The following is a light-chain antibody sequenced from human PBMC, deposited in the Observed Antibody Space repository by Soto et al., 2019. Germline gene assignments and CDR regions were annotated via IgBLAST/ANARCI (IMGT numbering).Light chain of an antibody. CDR1: SSDIGPYNY. J-gene: IGLJ1*01. V-gene: IGLV2-14*01. Sequence: QSVLTQPAPVSGSPGQSITISCIGTSSDIGPYNYVSWYQQHPDKAPKLILYEFTNRPSGASDRFSGSKSGNAAFLTISGLQAEDEADDYCSSYSSSATPYVFGTETKVTV. CDR2: EFT. CDR3: SSYSSSATPYV.